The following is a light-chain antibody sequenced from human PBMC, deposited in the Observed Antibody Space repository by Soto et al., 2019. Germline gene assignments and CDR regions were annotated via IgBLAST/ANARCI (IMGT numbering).Light chain of an antibody. CDR2: EVS. CDR3: SSYAGSNNLV. J-gene: IGLJ2*01. Sequence: QSALTQPPSASGSPGQSVTISCTGTSSDVGGYIYVSWYQHHPGKAPKLMIYEVSKRPSGVPDRFSGSKSGNTASLTVSGLQAEDEADYYCSSYAGSNNLVFGGGTKLTVL. V-gene: IGLV2-8*01. CDR1: SSDVGGYIY.